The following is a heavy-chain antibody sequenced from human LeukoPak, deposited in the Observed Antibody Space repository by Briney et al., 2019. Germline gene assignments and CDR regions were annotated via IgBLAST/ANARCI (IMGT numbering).Heavy chain of an antibody. Sequence: ASVKVSCKASGYTFTSNGISCVRQAPGQGLEWMGWISAYNGQTNYAQKLQGRVTMTTDTSTSTAYMELRSLRSDDTAVYYCARRSGSGSYIDYWGQGTLVTVSS. V-gene: IGHV1-18*01. D-gene: IGHD3-10*01. CDR3: ARRSGSGSYIDY. CDR1: GYTFTSNG. J-gene: IGHJ4*02. CDR2: ISAYNGQT.